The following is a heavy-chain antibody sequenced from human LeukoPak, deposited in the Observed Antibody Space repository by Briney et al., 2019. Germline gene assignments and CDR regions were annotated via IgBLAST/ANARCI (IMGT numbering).Heavy chain of an antibody. D-gene: IGHD6-13*01. J-gene: IGHJ4*02. Sequence: SETLSLTCAVYGGSFSGYYWSWIRQPPGKGLEWIGEINHGGSTNYNPSLKSRVTISVDTSKNQFSLKLSSVTAADTAVYYCARGRRVAAAGTGFVDYWGQGTLVTVSS. V-gene: IGHV4-34*01. CDR2: INHGGST. CDR1: GGSFSGYY. CDR3: ARGRRVAAAGTGFVDY.